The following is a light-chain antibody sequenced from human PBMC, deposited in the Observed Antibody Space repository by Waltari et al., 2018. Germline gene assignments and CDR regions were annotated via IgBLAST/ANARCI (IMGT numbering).Light chain of an antibody. J-gene: IGKJ1*01. Sequence: EIVLTQSPGTLSLSPGERATLSCRASQRVSRAFAWYQQNPGQAPRLLIYGASNRATGIPDRFSGSGSGTDFSLIISRLEPEDFAVYYCQHYVSLPVTFGQGTKVEIK. CDR2: GAS. CDR1: QRVSRAF. V-gene: IGKV3-20*01. CDR3: QHYVSLPVT.